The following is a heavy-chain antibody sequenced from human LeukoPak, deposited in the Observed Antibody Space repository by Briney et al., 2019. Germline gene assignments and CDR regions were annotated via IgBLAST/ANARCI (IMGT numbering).Heavy chain of an antibody. CDR2: IHTSWTM. Sequence: SETLSLTCAVYGGSFSGYYWSWIRQPAGRGLEWIGHIHTSWTMNYNASLKSRVRISVEKSKNQFSLKLSSVTAADTAVYYCARDFLDKTSFLSIAARPGHWFDPWGQGTLVTVSS. D-gene: IGHD6-6*01. CDR3: ARDFLDKTSFLSIAARPGHWFDP. CDR1: GGSFSGYY. V-gene: IGHV4-4*07. J-gene: IGHJ5*02.